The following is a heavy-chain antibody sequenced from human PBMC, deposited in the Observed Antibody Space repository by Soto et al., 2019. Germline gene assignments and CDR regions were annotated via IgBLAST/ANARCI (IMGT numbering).Heavy chain of an antibody. CDR1: GYNFAYYW. D-gene: IGHD5-18*01. CDR2: LYPGDSDT. Sequence: GESLKISCKGSGYNFAYYWIGWVRQTRGKGLEWMGILYPGDSDTRYSPSFQGQVNFSADKSISTAYLQWSSLKASDTAIYYCARLLGYSSNYYYGNDGWGQGTTVTVSS. CDR3: ARLLGYSSNYYYGNDG. V-gene: IGHV5-51*01. J-gene: IGHJ6*02.